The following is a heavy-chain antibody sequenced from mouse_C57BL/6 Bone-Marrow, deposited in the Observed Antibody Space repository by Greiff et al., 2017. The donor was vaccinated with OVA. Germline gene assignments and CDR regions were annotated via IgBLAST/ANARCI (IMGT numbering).Heavy chain of an antibody. CDR3: PSLYYYGSPH. D-gene: IGHD1-1*01. CDR1: GYTFTSYW. CDR2: IHPNSGST. J-gene: IGHJ2*01. V-gene: IGHV1-64*01. Sequence: QVQLQQPGAELVKPGASVKLSCKASGYTFTSYWMHWVKQRPGQGLEWIGMIHPNSGSTNYNEKFKSKATLTVDKSSSTAYMQLSSLTSEDSAVYYCPSLYYYGSPHWGHRTTLSVSS.